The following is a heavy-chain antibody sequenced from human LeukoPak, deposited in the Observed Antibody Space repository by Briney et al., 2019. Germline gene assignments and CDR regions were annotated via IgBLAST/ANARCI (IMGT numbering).Heavy chain of an antibody. CDR3: ARQPRSRSEVRFDC. Sequence: ASVKVSCKASGYTFTRYGISWVRQAPGRGLEWMGWISAYNGNINYAQNFQGRVTMTTDTSTSTAYMELRSLRSDDTAVYYCARQPRSRSEVRFDCWGQGTLVTVSS. V-gene: IGHV1-18*01. J-gene: IGHJ4*02. CDR2: ISAYNGNI. CDR1: GYTFTRYG. D-gene: IGHD6-6*01.